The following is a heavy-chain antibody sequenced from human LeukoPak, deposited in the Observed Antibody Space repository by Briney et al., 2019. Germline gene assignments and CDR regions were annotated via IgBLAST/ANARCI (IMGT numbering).Heavy chain of an antibody. CDR2: IYSGGST. CDR1: GFTVSSNY. J-gene: IGHJ3*02. D-gene: IGHD2-2*02. Sequence: GGSLRLSCAASGFTVSSNYMSWVRQAPAKGLEWVSVIYSGGSTYYADSVKGRFTISRDNSRNTLYLQMNSLRAEDTAVYYCAREGYCSSTSCYTLGDAFDIWGQETMVTVSS. V-gene: IGHV3-53*01. CDR3: AREGYCSSTSCYTLGDAFDI.